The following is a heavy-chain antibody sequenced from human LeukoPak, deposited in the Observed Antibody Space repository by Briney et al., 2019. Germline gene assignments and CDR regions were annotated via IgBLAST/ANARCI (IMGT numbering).Heavy chain of an antibody. V-gene: IGHV3-23*01. Sequence: GGSLRLSCAASGFTFSSYAMSWVRQAPGKGLEWVSAISGSGGSTYYADSVKGRFTISRDNAKNSLYLQMNSLRAEDTAVYYCASFGRLVDVDYWGQGTLVTVSS. CDR3: ASFGRLVDVDY. J-gene: IGHJ4*02. D-gene: IGHD3-10*01. CDR2: ISGSGGST. CDR1: GFTFSSYA.